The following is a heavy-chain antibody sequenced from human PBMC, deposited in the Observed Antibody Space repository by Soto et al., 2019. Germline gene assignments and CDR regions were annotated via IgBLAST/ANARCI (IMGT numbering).Heavy chain of an antibody. CDR1: GYTFTSYG. J-gene: IGHJ6*02. D-gene: IGHD6-19*01. CDR2: IRAYNGNT. Sequence: VKVSCKASGYTFTSYGISWVRQAPGQGLEWMGWIRAYNGNTNYAQKLQGRVTMTTDTSTSTAYMELRSLRSDDTAVYYCARVERGIAVAYYYGMDVWGQGTTVTVSS. V-gene: IGHV1-18*01. CDR3: ARVERGIAVAYYYGMDV.